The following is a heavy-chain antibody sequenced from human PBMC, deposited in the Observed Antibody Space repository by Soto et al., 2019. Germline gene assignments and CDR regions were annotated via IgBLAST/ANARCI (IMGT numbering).Heavy chain of an antibody. CDR1: GGSISSGGYS. Sequence: QLQLQESGSGLVKPSQTLSLTCAVSGGSISSGGYSWSWIRQPPGKGLEWIGYIYHSGSTYYNPSLKSRLTISVDRSKNQFSLKLRSVTAADTAVYYCARRGGRYGDFQRGFYYFDYWGQGTLVTVSS. CDR2: IYHSGST. J-gene: IGHJ4*02. D-gene: IGHD4-17*01. V-gene: IGHV4-30-2*01. CDR3: ARRGGRYGDFQRGFYYFDY.